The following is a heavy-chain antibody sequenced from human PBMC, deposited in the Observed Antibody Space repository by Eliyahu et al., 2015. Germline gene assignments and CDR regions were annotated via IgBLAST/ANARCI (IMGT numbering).Heavy chain of an antibody. CDR1: GFIFRSYA. D-gene: IGHD6-6*01. Sequence: QVQLVESGGGVVQPGRSLRLSCSAXGFIFRSYAMYWLRQAPGKGRGRVAXXXYDGSNTYYADSVKGRFTISRDNSNNTLYLQMNSLRVDDTAMYYCARGARGQVVDYFDYWGQGSLVTVSS. J-gene: IGHJ4*02. CDR3: ARGARGQVVDYFDY. CDR2: XXYDGSNT. V-gene: IGHV3-30-3*01.